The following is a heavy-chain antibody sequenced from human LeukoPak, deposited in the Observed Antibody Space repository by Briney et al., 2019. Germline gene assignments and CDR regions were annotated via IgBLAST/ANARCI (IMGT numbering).Heavy chain of an antibody. CDR3: ARGGYSSSWYQRRNYYYYYGMDV. D-gene: IGHD6-13*01. J-gene: IGHJ6*02. CDR2: IIPILGIA. CDR1: GGTFSSYA. Sequence: SVKVSCKASGGTFSSYAISWVRQAPGQGLEWMGTIIPILGIANYAQKFQGRVTITADKSTSTAYMELSSLRSEDTAVYYCARGGYSSSWYQRRNYYYYYGMDVWGQGTTVTVSS. V-gene: IGHV1-69*04.